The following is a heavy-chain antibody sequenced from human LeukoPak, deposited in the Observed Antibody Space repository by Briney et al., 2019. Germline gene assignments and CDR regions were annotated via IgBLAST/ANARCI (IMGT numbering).Heavy chain of an antibody. V-gene: IGHV3-66*01. CDR3: VGTVIGVFDSY. CDR1: GFTVSSNY. Sequence: GGSLRLSCAASGFTVSSNYMSWVRQAPGKGLEWVSVIYSGGTTSYADSVKGRFTISRDISKNTLFLQLNSLRVEVTAVYYCVGTVIGVFDSYWGQGTLVTVSS. D-gene: IGHD3-22*01. J-gene: IGHJ4*02. CDR2: IYSGGTT.